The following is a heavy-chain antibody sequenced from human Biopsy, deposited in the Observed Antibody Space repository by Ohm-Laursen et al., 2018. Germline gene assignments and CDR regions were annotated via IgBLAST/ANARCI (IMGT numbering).Heavy chain of an antibody. CDR2: ISWNGGSS. CDR3: AKDISIGGFAISYYYGMDV. Sequence: SLRLSCAASGFTFDVFGMHWVRQAPGKGLEWVSSISWNGGSSGYADSVKGRFTISRDNARKSLYLQMNSLRPEDTALYYCAKDISIGGFAISYYYGMDVWGQGTTVTVSS. CDR1: GFTFDVFG. V-gene: IGHV3-9*01. D-gene: IGHD2-21*01. J-gene: IGHJ6*02.